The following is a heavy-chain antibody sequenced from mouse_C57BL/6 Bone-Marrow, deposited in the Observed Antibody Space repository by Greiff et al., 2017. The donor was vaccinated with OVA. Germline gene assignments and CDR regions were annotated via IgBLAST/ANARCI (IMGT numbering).Heavy chain of an antibody. Sequence: VQLQQSGPELVKPGASVKISCKASGYTFTDYYMNWVKQSHGKSLEWIGDINPNNGGTSYNQKFKGKATLTVDKSSSTAYMELRSLTSEDSAVYYCASFITTNYAMDYWGQGTSVTVSS. CDR2: INPNNGGT. V-gene: IGHV1-26*01. CDR1: GYTFTDYY. D-gene: IGHD1-1*01. CDR3: ASFITTNYAMDY. J-gene: IGHJ4*01.